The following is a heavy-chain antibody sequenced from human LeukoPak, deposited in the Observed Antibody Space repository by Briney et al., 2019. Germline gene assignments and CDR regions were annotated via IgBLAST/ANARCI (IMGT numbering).Heavy chain of an antibody. J-gene: IGHJ4*02. CDR1: RFTFNDYY. Sequence: GGSLRLSCAASRFTFNDYYMSWIRQAPGKGLEWISYISSSGSIIHYADSVKGRFTISRDNAKNSVYLQMNSLRAEDTAVYYCAIQRTYYYNTSGYSYYFGSWGQGTLVTVSS. D-gene: IGHD3-22*01. CDR2: ISSSGSII. CDR3: AIQRTYYYNTSGYSYYFGS. V-gene: IGHV3-11*01.